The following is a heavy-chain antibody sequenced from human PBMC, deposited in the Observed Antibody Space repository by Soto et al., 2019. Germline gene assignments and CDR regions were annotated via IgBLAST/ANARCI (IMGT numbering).Heavy chain of an antibody. J-gene: IGHJ4*02. CDR2: INQDGRER. CDR1: GFIFSSYW. Sequence: VGSLRLSCAASGFIFSSYWMNWVRQAPGKGLEWVASINQDGRERYYVDSVKGRFTISRDNAKNSLFLQVNSLRAEDTAVYYCARDGEAPGLYLDYWGQGTLVTVSS. V-gene: IGHV3-7*01. CDR3: ARDGEAPGLYLDY. D-gene: IGHD7-27*01.